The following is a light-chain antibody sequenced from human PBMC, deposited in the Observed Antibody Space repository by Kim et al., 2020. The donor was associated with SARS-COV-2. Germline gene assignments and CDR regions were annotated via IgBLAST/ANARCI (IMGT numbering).Light chain of an antibody. V-gene: IGKV3-11*01. CDR1: QSVRSY. J-gene: IGKJ2*01. CDR3: QQRSNWPQYT. CDR2: DAS. Sequence: EIVLTQSPATLSLSPGERATLSCRASQSVRSYLAWYQQKPGQAPRLLIYDASNRATGIPARFSGSGSGTDFTLTISSLEPEDFAVYYCQQRSNWPQYTFGQGTKLEI.